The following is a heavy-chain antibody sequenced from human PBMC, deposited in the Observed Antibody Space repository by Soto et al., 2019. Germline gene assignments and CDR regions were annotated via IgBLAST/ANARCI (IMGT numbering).Heavy chain of an antibody. CDR1: GGSFSGYY. D-gene: IGHD5-18*01. CDR2: INHSGST. V-gene: IGHV4-34*01. CDR3: ARASGYRTYNFDY. J-gene: IGHJ4*02. Sequence: TLSLTCAVYGGSFSGYYWSWIRQPPGKGLEWIGEINHSGSTNYNPSLKSRVTISVDTSKNQFSLKLSSVTAADTAVYYCARASGYRTYNFDYWGQGTLVTVSS.